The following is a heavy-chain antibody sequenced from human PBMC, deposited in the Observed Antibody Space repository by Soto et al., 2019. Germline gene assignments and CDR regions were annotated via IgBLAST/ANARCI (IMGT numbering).Heavy chain of an antibody. CDR2: IWYDGSNE. CDR3: ARDRLRGDY. V-gene: IGHV3-33*01. J-gene: IGHJ4*02. D-gene: IGHD3-10*01. CDR1: GFTFSSYG. Sequence: GESLKISCAASGFTFSSYGMHWVRQAPGKGLEWVAVIWYDGSNEYYADSVKGRFTISRDNSKNTLYLQMNSLRAEDTAVYYCARDRLRGDYWGQGTLVTVSS.